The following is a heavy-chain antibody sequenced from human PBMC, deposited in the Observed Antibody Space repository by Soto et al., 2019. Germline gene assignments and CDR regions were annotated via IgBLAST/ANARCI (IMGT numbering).Heavy chain of an antibody. V-gene: IGHV3-48*01. CDR1: GFTFSSYS. CDR3: ARDIVLPAAMAAFDY. D-gene: IGHD2-2*01. CDR2: ISSSSSTI. Sequence: EVQLVESGGGLVQPGGSLRLSCAASGFTFSSYSMNWVRQAPGKGLEWVSYISSSSSTIYYADSVKGLFTISRDNAKNSLYLQMNSLRAEDTAVYYCARDIVLPAAMAAFDYWGQGTLVTVSS. J-gene: IGHJ4*02.